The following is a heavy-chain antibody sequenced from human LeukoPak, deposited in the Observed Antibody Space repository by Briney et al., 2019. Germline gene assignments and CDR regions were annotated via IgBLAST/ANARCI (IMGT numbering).Heavy chain of an antibody. CDR1: GGSISSGDYY. CDR2: IYYSGST. Sequence: PSETLSLTCTVSGGSISSGDYYWSWIRQPPGKGLEWIGYIYYSGSTYYNPSLKSRVTISVDTSKNQFSLKLSSVTAADTAVYYCARDPRYTIFGVDLQSNWGQGTLVTVSS. CDR3: ARDPRYTIFGVDLQSN. J-gene: IGHJ4*02. V-gene: IGHV4-30-4*01. D-gene: IGHD3-3*01.